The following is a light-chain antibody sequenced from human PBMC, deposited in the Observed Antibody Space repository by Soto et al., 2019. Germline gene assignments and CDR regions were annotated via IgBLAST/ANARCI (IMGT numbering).Light chain of an antibody. J-gene: IGLJ2*01. Sequence: QSALTQPRSVSGSPGQSVTISCTGTSSDVGGYNYVSWYQQHPGKAPKLMIYDVSKRPSGVPDRFSGSKSGNTASLTISGLXXXXEXXYYCCSYAGSYTWVFGGGTKLTVL. CDR1: SSDVGGYNY. V-gene: IGLV2-11*01. CDR2: DVS. CDR3: CSYAGSYTWV.